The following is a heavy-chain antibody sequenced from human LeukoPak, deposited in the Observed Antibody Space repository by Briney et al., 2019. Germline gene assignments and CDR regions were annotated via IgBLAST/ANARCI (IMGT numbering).Heavy chain of an antibody. Sequence: PGGSLRLSCAASGFTFSSYSMNWVRQAPGKGVEGVSSISSSSSYIYYADSVKGRFTISRDNAKNSLYLQMNSLRAEDTAVYYCARARHSSSWYYFDYWGQGTLVTVSS. CDR3: ARARHSSSWYYFDY. CDR2: ISSSSSYI. D-gene: IGHD6-13*01. J-gene: IGHJ4*02. CDR1: GFTFSSYS. V-gene: IGHV3-21*01.